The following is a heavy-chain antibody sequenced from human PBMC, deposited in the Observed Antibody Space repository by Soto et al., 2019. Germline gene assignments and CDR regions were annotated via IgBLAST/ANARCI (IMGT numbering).Heavy chain of an antibody. D-gene: IGHD3-3*01. Sequence: SVKVSCKASGGTFSSYAISWVRQAPGQGLEWMGGIIPIFGTANYAQKFQGRVTITADESTSTAYMELSSLRSEDTAVYYCARQLYDFGRGGVYYYYGMDVWGQGTTVTVSS. V-gene: IGHV1-69*13. CDR1: GGTFSSYA. CDR3: ARQLYDFGRGGVYYYYGMDV. CDR2: IIPIFGTA. J-gene: IGHJ6*02.